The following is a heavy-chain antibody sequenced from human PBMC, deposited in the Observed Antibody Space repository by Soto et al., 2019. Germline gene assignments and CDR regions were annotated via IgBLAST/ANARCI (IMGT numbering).Heavy chain of an antibody. J-gene: IGHJ5*02. Sequence: SGPTLVNPTQTLTLTCTFSGFSLSTTGVAVVWIRQPPGKALEWLGIIYWNDDKRYSPSLKSRLTFTKDTSKNQVVLTMTNMDPVDTATYYCAHRGGYGSGSYWLVSWFDPWGQGTLVTVSS. CDR2: IYWNDDK. D-gene: IGHD3-10*01. CDR1: GFSLSTTGVA. CDR3: AHRGGYGSGSYWLVSWFDP. V-gene: IGHV2-5*01.